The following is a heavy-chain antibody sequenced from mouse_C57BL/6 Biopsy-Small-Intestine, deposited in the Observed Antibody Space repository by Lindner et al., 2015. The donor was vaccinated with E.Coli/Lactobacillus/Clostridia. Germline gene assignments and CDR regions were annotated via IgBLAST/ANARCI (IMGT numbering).Heavy chain of an antibody. V-gene: IGHV5-17*01. J-gene: IGHJ2*01. CDR1: GFTFSDYG. Sequence: VQRARSRGGGLVKPGGSLKLSCAASGFTFSDYGMHWVRQAPEKGLEWVAYISSGSSTIYYADTVKGRFTISRDNAKNTLFLQMTSLRSEDTAMYYCAREDYWGQGTTLTVSS. CDR3: AREDY. CDR2: ISSGSSTI.